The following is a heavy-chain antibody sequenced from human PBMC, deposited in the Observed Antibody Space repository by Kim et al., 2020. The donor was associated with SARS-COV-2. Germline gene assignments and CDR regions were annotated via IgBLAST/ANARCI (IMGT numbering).Heavy chain of an antibody. J-gene: IGHJ4*02. CDR3: ARANWGYFDY. D-gene: IGHD7-27*01. CDR2: IYYSGST. Sequence: SETLSLTCTVSGGSISSSSYYWGWIRQPPGKGLEWIGSIYYSGSTYYNPSLKSRVTISVDTPKNQFSLKLSSVTAADTAVYYCARANWGYFDYWGQGTLVTVSS. V-gene: IGHV4-39*07. CDR1: GGSISSSSYY.